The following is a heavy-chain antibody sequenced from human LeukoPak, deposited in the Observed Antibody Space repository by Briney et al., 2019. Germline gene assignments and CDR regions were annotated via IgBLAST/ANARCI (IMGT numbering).Heavy chain of an antibody. CDR2: ISFNSVI. D-gene: IGHD2-21*02. Sequence: PGGSLRLSCAASGFTLSSYAMSWVRQAPGKGREGVSSISFNSVIFYADSVKGRFTISRDNAKNSLFLQMNSLRVEDTAVYYCAREQTRGGDLHYWGQGALVTVSS. J-gene: IGHJ4*02. CDR3: AREQTRGGDLHY. V-gene: IGHV3-21*01. CDR1: GFTLSSYA.